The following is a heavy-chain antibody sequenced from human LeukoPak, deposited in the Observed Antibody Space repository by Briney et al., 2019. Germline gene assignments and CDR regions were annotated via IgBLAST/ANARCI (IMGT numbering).Heavy chain of an antibody. CDR2: ITGDTSTM. Sequence: GGSLRLSCEASGFPFSTYSMNWVRQAPGKGLEWVSYITGDTSTMYYADSVKGRFTISRDNTENSLYLQMNSLRAEDTAVYYCARRFDLWGQGTLVTVSS. CDR1: GFPFSTYS. J-gene: IGHJ4*02. CDR3: ARRFDL. V-gene: IGHV3-48*01.